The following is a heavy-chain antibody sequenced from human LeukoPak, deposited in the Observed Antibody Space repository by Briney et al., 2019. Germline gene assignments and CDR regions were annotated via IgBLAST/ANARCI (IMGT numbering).Heavy chain of an antibody. Sequence: GGSLRLSCAASGLSFSSYVMNWVRQAPGTGLEWVSVISGSGGSTDYADSVKGRSTISRDNSKNTLYLQMNSLRAEDTAIYYCAKSVTTFNCYFDLWGRGTMVTVSS. D-gene: IGHD4-17*01. J-gene: IGHJ2*01. V-gene: IGHV3-23*01. CDR1: GLSFSSYV. CDR3: AKSVTTFNCYFDL. CDR2: ISGSGGST.